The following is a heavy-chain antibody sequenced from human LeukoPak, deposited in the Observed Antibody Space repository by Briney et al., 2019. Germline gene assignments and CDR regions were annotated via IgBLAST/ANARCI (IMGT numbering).Heavy chain of an antibody. Sequence: GASVKVSCKASGYTFTNYGITWVRQAPGQGLEWMGWISAYNGDTTYAQNLQGRVTMTTDTSTSPAYMELRSLTSGDTPVYYCARGPYCSGGTCYSQFLDHWGQGTLVTVSS. CDR1: GYTFTNYG. V-gene: IGHV1-18*01. CDR3: ARGPYCSGGTCYSQFLDH. J-gene: IGHJ4*02. D-gene: IGHD2-15*01. CDR2: ISAYNGDT.